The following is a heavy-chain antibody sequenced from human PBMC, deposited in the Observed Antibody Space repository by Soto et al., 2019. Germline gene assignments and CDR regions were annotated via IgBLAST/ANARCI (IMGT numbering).Heavy chain of an antibody. Sequence: GASVKVSCKASGYTFTSYYMHWVRQAPGQGLEWMGIINPSGGSTSYAQKFQGRVTMTRDTSTSTVYMELSSLRSEDTAVYYCARAGGGDIVVVPAAIDPRAPDGKDVWGQGTTVTVSS. D-gene: IGHD2-2*01. CDR3: ARAGGGDIVVVPAAIDPRAPDGKDV. CDR1: GYTFTSYY. CDR2: INPSGGST. J-gene: IGHJ6*02. V-gene: IGHV1-46*01.